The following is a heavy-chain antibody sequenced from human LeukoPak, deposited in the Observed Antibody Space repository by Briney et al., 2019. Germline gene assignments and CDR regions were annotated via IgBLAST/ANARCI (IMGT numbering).Heavy chain of an antibody. Sequence: GASVKVSCKASGGTFSSYAISWVRQAPGQGLEWMGGIIPMFGTANYAQKFQGRVTITADESTSTAYMELSSLRSEDTAVYYCARDPPGRPYSSSSYGWGQGTLVTVSS. J-gene: IGHJ4*02. CDR2: IIPMFGTA. CDR3: ARDPPGRPYSSSSYG. D-gene: IGHD6-6*01. CDR1: GGTFSSYA. V-gene: IGHV1-69*01.